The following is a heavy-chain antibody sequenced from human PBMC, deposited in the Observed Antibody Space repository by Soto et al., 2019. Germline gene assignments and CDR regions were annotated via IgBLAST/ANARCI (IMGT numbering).Heavy chain of an antibody. CDR1: GGSISRGGYY. CDR3: ARAAHYSSPFRWFDP. J-gene: IGHJ5*02. V-gene: IGHV4-31*03. Sequence: QVQLQASGPGLVKPSQTLSLTCTVSGGSISRGGYYWSWIRQHPGKGLEWIGYIYYSGSTYSNPSLKSRVIISVDTSKNQFSLKLSSVTAADTAVYYCARAAHYSSPFRWFDPWGQGTLVTVSS. CDR2: IYYSGST. D-gene: IGHD6-13*01.